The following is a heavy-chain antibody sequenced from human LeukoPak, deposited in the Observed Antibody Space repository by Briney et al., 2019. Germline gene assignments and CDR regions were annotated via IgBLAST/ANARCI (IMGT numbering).Heavy chain of an antibody. CDR1: GGSISSGSYY. CDR3: AGSYRYAFDI. J-gene: IGHJ3*02. V-gene: IGHV4-61*02. CDR2: IYTSGST. D-gene: IGHD1-26*01. Sequence: SQTLSLTCTVSGGSISSGSYYWSWIRQPAGKGLEWIGRIYTSGSTNYNPSLKSRVTISVDTSKNQFSLKLSSVTAADTAVYYCAGSYRYAFDIWGQGTMATVSS.